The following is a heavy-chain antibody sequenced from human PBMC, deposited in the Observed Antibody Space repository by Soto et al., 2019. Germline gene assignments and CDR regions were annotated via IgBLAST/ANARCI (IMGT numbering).Heavy chain of an antibody. D-gene: IGHD3-22*01. Sequence: QLQLQESGSGLVKPSQTLSLTCAVSGGSISSGDYSWSWIRQPPGKGLEWLGYIYHSGSTYYIPSLKSRVTIAVDRSKNQFSLKLSSVTAADTAVYYCARVYDSSGLHAFDIWGQGTMVTVSS. J-gene: IGHJ3*02. CDR1: GGSISSGDYS. V-gene: IGHV4-30-2*01. CDR2: IYHSGST. CDR3: ARVYDSSGLHAFDI.